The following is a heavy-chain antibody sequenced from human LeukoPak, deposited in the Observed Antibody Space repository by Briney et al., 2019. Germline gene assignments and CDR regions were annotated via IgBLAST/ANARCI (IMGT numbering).Heavy chain of an antibody. J-gene: IGHJ6*02. D-gene: IGHD3-22*01. Sequence: GGSLRLSCAASGFTFSSDWMHWVRQAPGKGLVWVSRINSDGSSTSYADSVKGRFTISRDNAENTLYLQMNSLRAEDTAVYYCARDTPYDSSGYWTYYYYYYGMDVWGQGTTVTVSS. CDR2: INSDGSST. CDR3: ARDTPYDSSGYWTYYYYYYGMDV. V-gene: IGHV3-74*01. CDR1: GFTFSSDW.